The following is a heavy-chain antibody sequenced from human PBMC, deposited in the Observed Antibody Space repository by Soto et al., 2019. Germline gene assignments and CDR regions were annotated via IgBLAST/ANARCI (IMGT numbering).Heavy chain of an antibody. D-gene: IGHD4-17*01. V-gene: IGHV3-15*01. J-gene: IGHJ4*02. CDR3: TTVAYGEYVSDY. CDR2: IRSQIDGGTT. CDR1: GFAFTNAW. Sequence: EVELVESGGVLVKPGGSLRLSCAASGFAFTNAWMTLVRQAPGKALGWVGRIRSQIDGGTTDYAAPVKGRFTISRDDSKNTLYLQMNSLKTEDTAVYYCTTVAYGEYVSDYWGQGTLVTVSS.